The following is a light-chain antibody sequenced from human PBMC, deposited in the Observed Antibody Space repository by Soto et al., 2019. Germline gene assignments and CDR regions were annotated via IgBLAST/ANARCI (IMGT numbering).Light chain of an antibody. J-gene: IGLJ3*02. Sequence: QCVLTQPPPASGSPGQSVTISCAGTSSDVGGYNYVSWYQQYPGRAPKLMIYEVTKRPSGVPDRFSGSKSGNTASLTVSGLQAEDEAEYYCSSYAASNNFYFVFGGGTKVPVL. CDR1: SSDVGGYNY. CDR3: SSYAASNNFYFV. CDR2: EVT. V-gene: IGLV2-8*01.